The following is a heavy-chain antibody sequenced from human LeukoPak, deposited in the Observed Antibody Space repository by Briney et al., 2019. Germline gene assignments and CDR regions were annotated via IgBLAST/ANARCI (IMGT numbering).Heavy chain of an antibody. V-gene: IGHV3-23*01. D-gene: IGHD3-22*01. J-gene: IGHJ5*02. CDR3: VKDPTYYYDSSGFDP. CDR1: GFTFSTYA. Sequence: PGGSLRLSCAASGFTFSTYAMSWVRQVPGKGLEWVSAISGSGGSTYYADSVKGRFTISRDNSKNTLYLQMNGLRAEDTAVYYCVKDPTYYYDSSGFDPWGQGTLVTVSS. CDR2: ISGSGGST.